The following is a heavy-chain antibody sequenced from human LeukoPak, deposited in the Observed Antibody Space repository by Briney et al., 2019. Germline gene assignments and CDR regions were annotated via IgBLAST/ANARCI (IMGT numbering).Heavy chain of an antibody. CDR1: GFTFSSYA. CDR3: ARERWNSSGPDL. V-gene: IGHV3-64*01. CDR2: ISSNGGST. J-gene: IGHJ2*01. Sequence: PGGSLRLSCAASGFTFSSYAMHWVRQAPGKGLEYVSAISSNGGSTYYANSVKGRFTISRDNSKNTLYLQMNSLRAEDTAVYYCARERWNSSGPDLWGRGTLVTVSS. D-gene: IGHD6-19*01.